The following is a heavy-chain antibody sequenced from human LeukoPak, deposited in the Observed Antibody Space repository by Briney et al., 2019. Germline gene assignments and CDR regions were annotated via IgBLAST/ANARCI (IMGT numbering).Heavy chain of an antibody. J-gene: IGHJ4*02. CDR3: TIRGYDYAFDY. D-gene: IGHD5-18*01. CDR1: GFIFSDYI. V-gene: IGHV3-15*01. Sequence: GGSLRLSCAASGFIFSDYILDWVRQAPGKGLEWVGRINSETSGGTTDYAAPVKDRFTFSRDESRNIPHLQMNSLKIEDTAVYYCTIRGYDYAFDYWGRGIPVTVSP. CDR2: INSETSGGTT.